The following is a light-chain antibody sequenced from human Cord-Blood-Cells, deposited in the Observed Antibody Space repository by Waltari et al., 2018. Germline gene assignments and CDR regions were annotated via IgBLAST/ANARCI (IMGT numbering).Light chain of an antibody. CDR1: SSDVGGYNY. CDR3: SSYAGSNNWV. CDR2: EVS. J-gene: IGLJ3*02. V-gene: IGLV2-8*01. Sequence: QSALTQPPSASGSPGQSVTLSCTGTSSDVGGYNYVSWYQQPPGQAPKLMIYEVSQRPSGFPDRFSGSKSGNTASLTVSGLQAEDEADYYCSSYAGSNNWVFGGGTKLTVL.